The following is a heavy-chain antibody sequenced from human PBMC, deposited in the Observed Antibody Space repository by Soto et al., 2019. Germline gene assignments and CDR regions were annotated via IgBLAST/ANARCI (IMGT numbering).Heavy chain of an antibody. V-gene: IGHV3-30*19. CDR3: ARDSGVTMIVVVHSPFDY. CDR1: GFTFKSYG. Sequence: PGGSLRLSCAGSGFTFKSYGMHWVRQAPGKGLEWVAVISYDGSNKYYADSVKGRFTISRDNSKNTLYLQMNSLRAEDTAVYYCARDSGVTMIVVVHSPFDYWGQGTLVTVSS. CDR2: ISYDGSNK. J-gene: IGHJ4*02. D-gene: IGHD3-22*01.